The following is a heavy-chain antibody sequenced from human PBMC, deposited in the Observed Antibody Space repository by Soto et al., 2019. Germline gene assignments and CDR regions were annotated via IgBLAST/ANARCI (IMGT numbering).Heavy chain of an antibody. V-gene: IGHV4-59*11. CDR1: GVSITNHY. Sequence: SETLSLTCTVSGVSITNHYWSWIRQPPGKGLEWIAEVYNDGSANYHPSLESRATISVDRSKNQFSLRLSSVAAADTGKYYCARLVYDSRLNYLYFDHWGQGTLVT. J-gene: IGHJ4*02. D-gene: IGHD3-22*01. CDR3: ARLVYDSRLNYLYFDH. CDR2: VYNDGSA.